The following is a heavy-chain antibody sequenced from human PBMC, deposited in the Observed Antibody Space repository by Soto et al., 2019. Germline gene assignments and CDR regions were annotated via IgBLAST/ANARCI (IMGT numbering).Heavy chain of an antibody. D-gene: IGHD2-15*01. V-gene: IGHV1-2*04. J-gene: IGHJ6*02. CDR3: ARDGYGGNYYYGMDV. Sequence: QVQLVQSGAEVKKPGASVKVSCKASGDTFTGYYMHWVRQAPGQGLEWMGWINPNSGGTNYAQKFQGWVTMTRDTSISTAYMELSRLRSDDTAVYYCARDGYGGNYYYGMDVWGQGTTVTVSS. CDR2: INPNSGGT. CDR1: GDTFTGYY.